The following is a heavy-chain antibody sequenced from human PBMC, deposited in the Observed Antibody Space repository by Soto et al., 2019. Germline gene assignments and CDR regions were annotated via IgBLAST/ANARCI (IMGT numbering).Heavy chain of an antibody. CDR1: GFTFSDYY. Sequence: QVQLVESGGGLVKTGGSLRIVCEASGFTFSDYYMSWVRQARGKGLVWVSYISSSGNIIYYADSVKGRFTISRDNAKNSVYLQMNSLRAEDTALYFCAKMSSENCYDPVFSWGQGTLVTVSS. J-gene: IGHJ4*02. V-gene: IGHV3-11*01. D-gene: IGHD2-21*01. CDR3: AKMSSENCYDPVFS. CDR2: ISSSGNII.